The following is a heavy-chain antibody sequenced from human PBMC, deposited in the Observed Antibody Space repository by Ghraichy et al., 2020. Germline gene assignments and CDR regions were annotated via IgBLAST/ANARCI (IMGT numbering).Heavy chain of an antibody. CDR3: AKEGGYNYGEGYWYFDL. J-gene: IGHJ2*01. V-gene: IGHV3-23*01. CDR2: ISGSGGST. D-gene: IGHD5-18*01. Sequence: GSLRLSCAASGFTFSSYAMSWVRQAPGKGLEWVSAISGSGGSTYYADSVKGRFTISRDNSKNTLYLQMNSLRAEDTAVYYFAKEGGYNYGEGYWYFDLWGRGTLVTVSS. CDR1: GFTFSSYA.